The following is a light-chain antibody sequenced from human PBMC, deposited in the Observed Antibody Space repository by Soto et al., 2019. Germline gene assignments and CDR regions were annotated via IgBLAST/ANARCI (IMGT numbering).Light chain of an antibody. J-gene: IGKJ1*01. CDR3: QQYNSYPWT. CDR2: EAS. V-gene: IGKV1-5*03. CDR1: QSISSW. Sequence: DLQMTQSPSTLSASVGDRVTITCRASQSISSWLAWYQQKPGKAPKLLICEASSLESGVPSRFSGSGSGTEFTLTISSLQPDDFATYYCQQYNSYPWTFGQGTKVEIK.